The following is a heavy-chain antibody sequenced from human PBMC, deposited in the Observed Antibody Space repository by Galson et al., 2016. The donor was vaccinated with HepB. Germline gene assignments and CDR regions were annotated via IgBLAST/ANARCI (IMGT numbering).Heavy chain of an antibody. Sequence: SETLSLTCTVSGGSISSSSYYWGWIRQPPGKGLEWIGSIYYSGSTYYNPSLQSRVTISVDTSTNQFSLKMSSVTAAGTAVYYCARRFRYTYGPPYGMDVWGQGTTVTVSS. D-gene: IGHD5-18*01. CDR3: ARRFRYTYGPPYGMDV. CDR2: IYYSGST. V-gene: IGHV4-39*01. CDR1: GGSISSSSYY. J-gene: IGHJ6*02.